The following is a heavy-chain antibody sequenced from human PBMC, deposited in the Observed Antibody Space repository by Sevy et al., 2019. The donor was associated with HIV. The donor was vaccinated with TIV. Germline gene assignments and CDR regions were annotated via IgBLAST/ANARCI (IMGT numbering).Heavy chain of an antibody. CDR2: IHHRGDS. D-gene: IGHD3-22*01. Sequence: SETLSLTCTVSGDSIRSSVHFWAWIRQPPGKGLQWLGSIHHRGDSYYNPSLRSRVTISVDTFKNQVSLNLNSMTAADTAVYFCARHCLHYFDNTGYGEAFDIWGQGSLVTVSS. CDR3: ARHCLHYFDNTGYGEAFDI. V-gene: IGHV4-39*01. J-gene: IGHJ3*02. CDR1: GDSIRSSVHF.